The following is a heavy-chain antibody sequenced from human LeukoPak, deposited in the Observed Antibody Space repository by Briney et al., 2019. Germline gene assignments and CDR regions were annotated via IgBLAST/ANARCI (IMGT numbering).Heavy chain of an antibody. CDR3: IRGAASGSYYGFDV. CDR1: GFTFSGSA. V-gene: IGHV3-73*01. J-gene: IGHJ6*02. Sequence: GGSLRLSCAASGFTFSGSAMHWVRQASGKGLEWVGRIRSKANNYATAYATSVKGRFTLSRDDSKNTAYLQMNSLKTEDTAVYYCIRGAASGSYYGFDVWGQGATVTVSS. D-gene: IGHD1-26*01. CDR2: IRSKANNYAT.